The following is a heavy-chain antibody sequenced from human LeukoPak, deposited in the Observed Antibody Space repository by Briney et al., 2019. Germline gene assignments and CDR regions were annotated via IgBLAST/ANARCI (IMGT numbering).Heavy chain of an antibody. CDR1: GGSNSGNY. V-gene: IGHV4-59*01. J-gene: IGHJ6*02. CDR3: ARENYYGMEV. CDR2: IYYIGST. Sequence: SETLSLTCAVSGGSNSGNYWSWIRQPPGKGLEWIGYIYYIGSTNYNPSLKSRVTMSVDTSKNQFSLKLNSVTAADTAVYYCARENYYGMEVWGQGATVIVSS.